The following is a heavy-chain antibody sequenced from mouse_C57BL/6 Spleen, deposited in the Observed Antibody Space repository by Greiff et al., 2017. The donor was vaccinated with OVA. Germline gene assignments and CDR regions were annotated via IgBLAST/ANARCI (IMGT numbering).Heavy chain of an antibody. D-gene: IGHD2-12*01. CDR3: ARDYNSLNAMDY. Sequence: DVQLVESGGGLVKPGGSLKLSCAASGFTFSSYAMSWVRQTPEKRLEWVATISDGGSYTYYPDNVKGRFTISRDNAKNNLYLQMSHLKSEDTAMYYCARDYNSLNAMDYWGQGTSVTVSS. CDR1: GFTFSSYA. CDR2: ISDGGSYT. V-gene: IGHV5-4*01. J-gene: IGHJ4*01.